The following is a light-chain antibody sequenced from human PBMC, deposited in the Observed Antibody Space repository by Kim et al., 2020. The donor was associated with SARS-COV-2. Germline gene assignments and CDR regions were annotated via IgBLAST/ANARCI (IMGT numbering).Light chain of an antibody. Sequence: DIQMTQSPSSLSASVGDRVTITCRASQRIASYLHWYQQKPGKAPNLLIYGASSLQSGVPSRFSGSGSGTDFTLTISSLHPEDFATYYCQQTYTSWTFGPGTKVEIK. J-gene: IGKJ1*01. CDR1: QRIASY. CDR3: QQTYTSWT. CDR2: GAS. V-gene: IGKV1-39*01.